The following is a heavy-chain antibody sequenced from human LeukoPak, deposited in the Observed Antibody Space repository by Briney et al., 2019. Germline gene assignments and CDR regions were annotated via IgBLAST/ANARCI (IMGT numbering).Heavy chain of an antibody. CDR3: AKGGQWLDLSAFDI. Sequence: GGSLRLSFAAPEFIFMGYGMHGVRQAPRKGLVGFSRINSDGSSTTYEDSVKGRFTISRDNAKNTLYLQMNSLRAEDTAVYYCAKGGQWLDLSAFDIWGQGTMVTVSS. J-gene: IGHJ3*02. D-gene: IGHD6-19*01. CDR1: EFIFMGYG. V-gene: IGHV3-74*01. CDR2: INSDGSST.